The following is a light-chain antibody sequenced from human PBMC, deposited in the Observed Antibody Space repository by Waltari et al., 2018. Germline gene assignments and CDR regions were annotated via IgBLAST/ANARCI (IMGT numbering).Light chain of an antibody. J-gene: IGLJ1*01. CDR2: DVN. CDR1: SSDVGGYNH. CDR3: SSFASDGIYV. Sequence: QSALTQSASVSGSPGQSITISCTVTSSDVGGYNHVSWYQQHPGKAPKLIIYDVNTWPAGVSNRFAGSTSGNAAPVRICGLQAEDESDHYCSSFASDGIYVFGTGTKVAVL. V-gene: IGLV2-14*03.